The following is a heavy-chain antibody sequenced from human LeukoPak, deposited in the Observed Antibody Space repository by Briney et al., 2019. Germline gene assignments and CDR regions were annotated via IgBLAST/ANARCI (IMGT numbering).Heavy chain of an antibody. CDR3: ARDGQYMVADPGWFDP. D-gene: IGHD2-15*01. CDR1: VYTFTGYY. V-gene: IGHV1-2*02. CDR2: INPNSGGT. J-gene: IGHJ5*02. Sequence: GASVNVSCTASVYTFTGYYMHWVRQPPGPGLERMGWINPNSGGTNNAQKFQGRGTMTRDTPISTAYMELSSLRSDDTAVYYCARDGQYMVADPGWFDPWGQGTLVTVSS.